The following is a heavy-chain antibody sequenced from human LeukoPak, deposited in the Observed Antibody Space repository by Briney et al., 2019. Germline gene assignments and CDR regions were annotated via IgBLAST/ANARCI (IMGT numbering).Heavy chain of an antibody. CDR3: ARLKSADAFDI. V-gene: IGHV5-51*01. Sequence: PGESLKVSCKGSGYRFISHWIGWVRQMPGEGLEWMGIIYPSDSDTRYSPSFQGQVTISADKSINTTYLQWSSLQASDTAMYYCARLKSADAFDIWGQGTMVTVPS. CDR2: IYPSDSDT. CDR1: GYRFISHW. J-gene: IGHJ3*02.